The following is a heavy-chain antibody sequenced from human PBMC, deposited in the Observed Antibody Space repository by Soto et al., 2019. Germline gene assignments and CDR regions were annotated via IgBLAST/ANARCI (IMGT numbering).Heavy chain of an antibody. D-gene: IGHD3-10*01. CDR2: IYYSGST. J-gene: IGHJ5*02. CDR3: ARDRYYGSGGRSNWFDP. CDR1: GGSISSYY. V-gene: IGHV4-59*01. Sequence: SETLSLTCTVSGGSISSYYWSWIRQPPGKGLEWIGYIYYSGSTNYNPSLKSRVTISVDTSKNQFSLKLSSVTAADAAVYYCARDRYYGSGGRSNWFDPWGQGTLVTSPQ.